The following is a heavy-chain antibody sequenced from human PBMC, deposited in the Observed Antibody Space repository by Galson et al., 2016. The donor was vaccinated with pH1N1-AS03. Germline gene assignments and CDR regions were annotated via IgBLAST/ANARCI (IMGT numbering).Heavy chain of an antibody. CDR1: GFTFSSYG. D-gene: IGHD6-13*01. CDR3: AKDRTSWPPGWGAVDS. V-gene: IGHV3-23*01. J-gene: IGHJ4*02. CDR2: ISVTGGST. Sequence: SLRLSCATSGFTFSSYGMTWVRQAPGKGLEWVSSISVTGGSTYYADSVKGRFTVSRDHSKNTLYLQMNSLRAEDTAVYYCAKDRTSWPPGWGAVDSWGQGTLVTVSS.